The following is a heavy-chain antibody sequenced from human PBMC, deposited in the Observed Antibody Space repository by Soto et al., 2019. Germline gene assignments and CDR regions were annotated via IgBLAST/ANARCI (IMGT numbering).Heavy chain of an antibody. D-gene: IGHD1-26*01. CDR2: IYSSGSA. CDR1: RASIYTYS. Sequence: SETLSLTCTVSRASIYTYSWTWIRQPAGKGLQWIGHIYSSGSANYSPSLKSRVSMSVDSSKNQTSLKLSSVAAADTAVYYCATIVGANDYWGQGALVTVSS. J-gene: IGHJ4*02. V-gene: IGHV4-4*07. CDR3: ATIVGANDY.